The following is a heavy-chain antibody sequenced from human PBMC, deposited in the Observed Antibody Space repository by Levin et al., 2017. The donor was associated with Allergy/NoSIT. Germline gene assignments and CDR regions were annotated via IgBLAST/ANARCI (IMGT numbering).Heavy chain of an antibody. D-gene: IGHD6-13*01. CDR2: ISSSGTTI. CDR3: LSFYTSRWYPDGFDI. Sequence: MSGGSLRLSCTASGFIFSGYYMSWIRQAPGKGLEWVSFISSSGTTIYYADSVKGRFTISRDNAKNSLYLQMNSLRAEDTAVYYCLSFYTSRWYPDGFDIWGQGTMVTVSS. J-gene: IGHJ3*02. V-gene: IGHV3-11*01. CDR1: GFIFSGYY.